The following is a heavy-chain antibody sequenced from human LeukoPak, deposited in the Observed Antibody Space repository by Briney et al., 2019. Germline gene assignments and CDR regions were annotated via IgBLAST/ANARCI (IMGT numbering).Heavy chain of an antibody. J-gene: IGHJ4*02. V-gene: IGHV3-9*01. D-gene: IGHD1-26*01. Sequence: GGSLRLSCAGSGYIFDEYAMHWVRQAPGKGLEWVSGINWKSDKIGYADSVKGRFTISRDNSKNSLYLQMNSLRVEDTALYYCASSGSYRFDYWGQGTLVTVSS. CDR3: ASSGSYRFDY. CDR1: GYIFDEYA. CDR2: INWKSDKI.